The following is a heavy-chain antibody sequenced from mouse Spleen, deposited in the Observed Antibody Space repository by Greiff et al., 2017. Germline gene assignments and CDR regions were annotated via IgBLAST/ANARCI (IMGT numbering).Heavy chain of an antibody. Sequence: QVQLKQPGAELVKPGASVKLSCKASGYTFTSYWMHWVKQRPGRGLEWIGRIDPNSGGTKYNEKFKSKATLTVDKPSSTAYMQLSSLTSEDSAVYYCARSGYGNYLAWFAYWGQGTLVTVSA. CDR3: ARSGYGNYLAWFAY. CDR1: GYTFTSYW. V-gene: IGHV1-72*01. J-gene: IGHJ3*01. D-gene: IGHD2-10*02. CDR2: IDPNSGGT.